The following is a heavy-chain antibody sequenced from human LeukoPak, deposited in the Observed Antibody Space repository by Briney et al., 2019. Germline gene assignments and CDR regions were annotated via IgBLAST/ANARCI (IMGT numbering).Heavy chain of an antibody. D-gene: IGHD6-19*01. CDR1: GFTFSSYW. V-gene: IGHV3-7*01. CDR2: IKQDGSEK. J-gene: IGHJ3*02. Sequence: GGSPRLSCAASGFTFSSYWMSWVRQAPGKGLEWVANIKQDGSEKYYVDSVKGRFTISRDNAKNSLHLQINSLRAGDTAVYYCAKNAYSSGWYYAFDIWGQGTMDSVSS. CDR3: AKNAYSSGWYYAFDI.